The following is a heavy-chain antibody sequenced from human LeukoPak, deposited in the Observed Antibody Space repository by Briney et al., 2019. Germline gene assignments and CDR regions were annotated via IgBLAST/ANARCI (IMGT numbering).Heavy chain of an antibody. Sequence: SETLSLTCTVYGYSISNGYYWGWIRQPPGKGLEWVGSISHRGSTYYNLSLRSRITISLDRSKQKFSLKLTSVTAADTAVYFCARGAEYYAIWRGYAGYSDYWGQGISVTVSS. D-gene: IGHD3-3*01. J-gene: IGHJ4*02. V-gene: IGHV4-38-2*02. CDR1: GYSISNGYY. CDR2: ISHRGST. CDR3: ARGAEYYAIWRGYAGYSDY.